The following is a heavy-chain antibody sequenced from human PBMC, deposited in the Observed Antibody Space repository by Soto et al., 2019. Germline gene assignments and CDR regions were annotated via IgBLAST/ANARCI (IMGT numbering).Heavy chain of an antibody. CDR1: GFTFSSSD. CDR2: IGSGGDT. CDR3: TREGRSSAWNDWYFDP. Sequence: EVQLVESGGGLVQPGGSLRLSCAASGFTFSSSDMHWVRQVTGEGLEWVSAIGSGGDTYYPDSVKGRFTISRENAKNSLYLQMNSLRDEDTAVYFCTREGRSSAWNDWYFDPWGRGTLVTVSS. V-gene: IGHV3-13*01. J-gene: IGHJ2*01. D-gene: IGHD1-1*01.